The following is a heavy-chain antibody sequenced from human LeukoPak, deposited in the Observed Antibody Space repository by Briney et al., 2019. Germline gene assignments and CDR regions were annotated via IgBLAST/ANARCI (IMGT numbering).Heavy chain of an antibody. D-gene: IGHD6-19*01. Sequence: ASVKVSCKASGYTFTSYYMHWVRHAPGQGLEWMGIINPSGGSTRYAQKFQGRVTMTRDMSTSTVYMELSSLRSEDTAVYYCARRAVDNSYYYYMDVWGKGTTVTVSS. CDR2: INPSGGST. J-gene: IGHJ6*03. V-gene: IGHV1-46*01. CDR3: ARRAVDNSYYYYMDV. CDR1: GYTFTSYY.